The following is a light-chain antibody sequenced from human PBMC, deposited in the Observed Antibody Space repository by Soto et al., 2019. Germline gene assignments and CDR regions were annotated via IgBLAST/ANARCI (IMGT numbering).Light chain of an antibody. CDR1: QSISSY. J-gene: IGKJ4*01. V-gene: IGKV1-39*01. CDR2: AAS. Sequence: DIKMSQSPSSLSAYVGDRVTITCRASQSISSYLNWYQQKPGKAPKLLIYAASSLQSGVPSRFSGSGSGTDFTLTISSLQPEDVATYYCQEYNSGLTFGGGTKVDIK. CDR3: QEYNSGLT.